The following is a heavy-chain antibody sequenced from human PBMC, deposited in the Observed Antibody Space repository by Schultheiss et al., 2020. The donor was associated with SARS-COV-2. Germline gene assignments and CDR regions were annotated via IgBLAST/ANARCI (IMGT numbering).Heavy chain of an antibody. V-gene: IGHV1-8*01. CDR2: INPNSGGT. CDR1: GYTFTSYD. J-gene: IGHJ3*02. CDR3: YSGSYSHVAFDI. D-gene: IGHD1-26*01. Sequence: GESLKISCKASGYTFTSYDINWVRQATGQGLEWMGWINPNSGGTNYAQKLQGRVTMTTDTSTSTAYMELSSLRSEDTAVYYCYSGSYSHVAFDIWGQGTMVTVSS.